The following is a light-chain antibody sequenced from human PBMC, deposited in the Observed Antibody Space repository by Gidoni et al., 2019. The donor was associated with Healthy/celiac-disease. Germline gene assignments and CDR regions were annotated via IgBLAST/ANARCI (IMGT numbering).Light chain of an antibody. V-gene: IGKV3-15*01. CDR1: QSVSSN. J-gene: IGKJ3*01. Sequence: IVMTQSPATLSVSPGERATLSCRASQSVSSNLAWYQQKPGQAPRLLIYGASTRATGIPARFSGSGSGTEFTLTISSLQSEDFAVYYCQQYNNWPITFXPXTKVDIK. CDR2: GAS. CDR3: QQYNNWPIT.